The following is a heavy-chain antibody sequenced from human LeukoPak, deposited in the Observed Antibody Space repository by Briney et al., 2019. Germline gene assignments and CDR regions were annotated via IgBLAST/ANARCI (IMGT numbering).Heavy chain of an antibody. D-gene: IGHD3-16*01. CDR2: IYSGGST. Sequence: GGSLRLSCAASEFSVGSNYMTWVRQAPGKGLEWVSLIYSGGSTYYADSVKGRFTISRDNSKNTLYLQMNSLRAEDTAVYYCARESGSYLWRSWLNPWGQGTLVTVSS. CDR3: ARESGSYLWRSWLNP. V-gene: IGHV3-66*01. CDR1: EFSVGSNY. J-gene: IGHJ5*02.